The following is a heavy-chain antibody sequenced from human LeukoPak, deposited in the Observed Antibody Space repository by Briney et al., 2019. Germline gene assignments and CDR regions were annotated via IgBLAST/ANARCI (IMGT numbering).Heavy chain of an antibody. CDR2: IYYSGST. J-gene: IGHJ1*01. CDR1: GGSISSGDYY. D-gene: IGHD2-2*01. V-gene: IGHV4-39*01. CDR3: LGYCSSTSCSEHFQH. Sequence: PSETLSLTCTVSGGSISSGDYYWSWIRQPPGKGLEWIGSIYYSGSTYYNPSLKSRVTISVDTSKNQFSLKLSSVTAADTAVYYCLGYCSSTSCSEHFQHWGQGTLVTVSS.